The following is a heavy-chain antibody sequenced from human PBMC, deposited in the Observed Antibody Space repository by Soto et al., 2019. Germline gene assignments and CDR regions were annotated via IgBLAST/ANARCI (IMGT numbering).Heavy chain of an antibody. CDR2: IYPGDSDS. Sequence: PGESLKISCKGSGYRFTSYWIGWVRQMPGKGLEWMAIIYPGDSDSRYNPSFQGQVTISADKSISTAYLQWSSLKASDTAMYYGARHETTMVHTFDYWGQGTLVTFSS. CDR1: GYRFTSYW. V-gene: IGHV5-51*01. CDR3: ARHETTMVHTFDY. J-gene: IGHJ4*02. D-gene: IGHD3-10*01.